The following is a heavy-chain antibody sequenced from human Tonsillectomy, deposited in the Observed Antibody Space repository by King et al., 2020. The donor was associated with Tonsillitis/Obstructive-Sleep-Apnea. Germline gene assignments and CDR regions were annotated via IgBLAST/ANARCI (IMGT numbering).Heavy chain of an antibody. CDR2: ISYDGSNK. V-gene: IGHV3-30*04. CDR1: GFTFSSYA. D-gene: IGHD6-19*01. J-gene: IGHJ4*02. CDR3: ARTFIAVAGTDVDY. Sequence: VQLVESGGGVVQPGRSLRLSCAASGFTFSSYAMHWVRQAPGKGLEWVAVISYDGSNKYYADSVKGRFTISRDNSKNTLYLQMNSLRAEDTAVYYCARTFIAVAGTDVDYWGQGTLVTVSS.